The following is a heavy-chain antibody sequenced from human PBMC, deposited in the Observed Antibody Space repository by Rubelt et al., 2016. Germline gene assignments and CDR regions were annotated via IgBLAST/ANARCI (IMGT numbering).Heavy chain of an antibody. CDR1: GFTFSSFN. CDR3: AIVSRTATDDY. V-gene: IGHV3-7*03. J-gene: IGHJ4*02. D-gene: IGHD1/OR15-1a*01. CDR2: INEDGSDK. Sequence: GGSLRLSCVASGFTFSSFNMNWVRQAPGKGLEWVAHINEDGSDKYYVDSVRGRFTISRDNAKNSLYLQMNSLRPEDTAVYYCAIVSRTATDDYWGQGTLVTVSS.